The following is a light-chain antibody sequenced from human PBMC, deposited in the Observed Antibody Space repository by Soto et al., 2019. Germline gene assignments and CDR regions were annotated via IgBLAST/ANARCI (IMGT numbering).Light chain of an antibody. CDR1: QTISNW. CDR3: QQYNSYSQT. J-gene: IGKJ1*01. V-gene: IGKV1-5*03. Sequence: IQMTHSPSTLSASVGDRVTITCRASQTISNWLAWYQQKPGKAPKLLIYKASTLESGVPSRFSGSGSGTEFTLTISSLQPEDFATYYCQQYNSYSQTCGQGAKVEIK. CDR2: KAS.